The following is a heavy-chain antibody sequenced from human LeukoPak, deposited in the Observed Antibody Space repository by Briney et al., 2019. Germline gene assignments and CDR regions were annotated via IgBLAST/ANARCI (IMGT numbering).Heavy chain of an antibody. CDR3: ARGLPSYGDYVDYYFYMDV. J-gene: IGHJ6*03. CDR2: ISTSGST. D-gene: IGHD4-17*01. Sequence: SPSETLSLTCTVSGDSISGFYWSWIRQPAGKGLQWIGRISTSGSTNYNPSLKSRVTMSVDRSTNEFSLTVRSVTAADTALYYCARGLPSYGDYVDYYFYMDVWGKGATVTVYS. CDR1: GDSISGFY. V-gene: IGHV4-4*07.